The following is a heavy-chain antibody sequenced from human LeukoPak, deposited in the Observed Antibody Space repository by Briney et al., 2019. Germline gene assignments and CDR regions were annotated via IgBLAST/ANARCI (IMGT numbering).Heavy chain of an antibody. CDR2: FIESSGSA. CDR1: GFTLDSHA. CDR3: AKGRVGAVASDY. J-gene: IGHJ4*02. Sequence: GGSLRLSCAASGFTLDSHAMSWVRQAPGKGLEWISTFIESSGSAHYADSVKGRFTISRDNSKNTLYLQMNSLRAEDTAVYYCAKGRVGAVASDYWGQGTPVTVSS. D-gene: IGHD6-19*01. V-gene: IGHV3-23*01.